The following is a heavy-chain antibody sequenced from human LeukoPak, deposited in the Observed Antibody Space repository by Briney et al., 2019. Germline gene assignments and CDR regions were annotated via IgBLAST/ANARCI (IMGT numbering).Heavy chain of an antibody. CDR3: ARVIGFGETPFDY. CDR1: GFTFSSYA. Sequence: PGGSLRLSCAASGFTFSSYAMSWVHQAPGKGLEWVSAISGSGGSTYYADSVKGRFTISRDNSKNTLYLQMNSLRAEDTAVYYCARVIGFGETPFDYWGQGTLVTVSS. CDR2: ISGSGGST. J-gene: IGHJ4*02. D-gene: IGHD3-10*01. V-gene: IGHV3-23*01.